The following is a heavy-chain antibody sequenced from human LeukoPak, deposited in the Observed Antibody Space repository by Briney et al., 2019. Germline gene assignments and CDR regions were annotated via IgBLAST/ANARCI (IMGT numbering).Heavy chain of an antibody. J-gene: IGHJ4*02. CDR2: FNSNTGST. D-gene: IGHD2-2*02. CDR1: GYTFTGYY. V-gene: IGHV1-2*02. CDR3: ARENCGSTRCYKYFDY. Sequence: ASVTVSCKASGYTFTGYYLHWVREAPGQGLGWVGCFNSNTGSTNYAQEFQGRVTMTRDTSNTTAYMELNRLTADDTAMYYCARENCGSTRCYKYFDYWGQGTRITVSS.